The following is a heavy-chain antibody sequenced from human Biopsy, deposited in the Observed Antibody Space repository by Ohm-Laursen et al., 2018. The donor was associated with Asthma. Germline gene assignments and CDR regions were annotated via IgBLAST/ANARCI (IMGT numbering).Heavy chain of an antibody. D-gene: IGHD3-3*01. CDR3: ARLLGFWSGYDNKNFDY. CDR1: GYTFATSW. J-gene: IGHJ4*02. V-gene: IGHV5-51*01. Sequence: ESLRISCKGSGYTFATSWIGWVRQMPGKGLEWMGIVYPTDSVTRYSPSFEGQVTISADRSVSTAYLQWSSLKASDTATYYCARLLGFWSGYDNKNFDYWGQGTLVIVS. CDR2: VYPTDSVT.